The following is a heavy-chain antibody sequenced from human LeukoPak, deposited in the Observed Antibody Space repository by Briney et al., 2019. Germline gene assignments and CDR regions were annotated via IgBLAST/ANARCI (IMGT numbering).Heavy chain of an antibody. J-gene: IGHJ4*02. CDR2: ISWDGHSS. V-gene: IGHV3-43D*03. Sequence: GGSLRLSCAASGFTFSSYGMSWVRQAPGKGLEWVSLISWDGHSSYYADSLKGRFTISRDNSKSSLYLQMNSLRAEDTALYYCARVYRPYYDSSGYYDYWGQGTLVAVSS. D-gene: IGHD3-22*01. CDR3: ARVYRPYYDSSGYYDY. CDR1: GFTFSSYG.